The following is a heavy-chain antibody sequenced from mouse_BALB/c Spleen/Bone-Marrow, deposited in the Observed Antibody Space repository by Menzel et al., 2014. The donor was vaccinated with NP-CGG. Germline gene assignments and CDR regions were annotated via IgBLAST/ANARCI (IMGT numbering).Heavy chain of an antibody. Sequence: QVQLQQSGSVLVRPGASVKLSCKASGYTFTSSWMHWAKQRPGQGLEWIGEIHPNSGNTNYNEKFKGKATLTVDTSSSTAYVDLRSLTSEDSAVYSCARHYRYAYYFDYWGQGTTLTVSS. V-gene: IGHV1S130*01. CDR3: ARHYRYAYYFDY. CDR2: IHPNSGNT. J-gene: IGHJ2*01. D-gene: IGHD2-14*01. CDR1: GYTFTSSW.